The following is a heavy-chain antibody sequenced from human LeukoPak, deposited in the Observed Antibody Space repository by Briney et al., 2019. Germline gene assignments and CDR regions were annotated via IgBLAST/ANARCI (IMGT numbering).Heavy chain of an antibody. CDR1: GFTVSSKY. V-gene: IGHV3-53*01. CDR3: ARGAGYNYPYYFDY. D-gene: IGHD5-24*01. J-gene: IGHJ4*02. CDR2: IYGGVNI. Sequence: GGSLRLSCAASGFTVSSKYRNWVRQAPGKGLNGVSVIYGGVNIFYSDSVKGRFTISKENSKNTLYLQMNSLRAEDTAVYYCARGAGYNYPYYFDYWGQGTLVTVSS.